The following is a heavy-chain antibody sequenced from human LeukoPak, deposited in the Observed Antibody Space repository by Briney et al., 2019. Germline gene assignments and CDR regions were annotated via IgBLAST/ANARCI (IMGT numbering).Heavy chain of an antibody. CDR2: INPKGGGT. CDR3: ARDQSREFDY. J-gene: IGHJ4*02. D-gene: IGHD6-13*01. V-gene: IGHV1-2*02. CDR1: GYTFSDYY. Sequence: ASVKVSCKTSGYTFSDYYMHWVRQAPGQGLEWMGWINPKGGGTNYAQKFRGRLSVTRDMSSSTLFMEMRGLTSDDTAVYYCARDQSREFDYWGLGTLVTVSS.